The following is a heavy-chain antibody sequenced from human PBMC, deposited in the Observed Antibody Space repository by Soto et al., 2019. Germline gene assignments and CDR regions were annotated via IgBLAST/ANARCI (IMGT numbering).Heavy chain of an antibody. CDR2: ISGSGDST. J-gene: IGHJ4*02. Sequence: EVQLLESGGGLVQPGGSLRLSCAASGFTFSTYAMNWVRQAPGKGLEWVSGISGSGDSTYYADSVKGRFTVSKDNSKKVMYLHMNSLRGEYTAVLYCAKERSSGWSFDYWGQGTLVTVSP. V-gene: IGHV3-23*01. D-gene: IGHD6-19*01. CDR1: GFTFSTYA. CDR3: AKERSSGWSFDY.